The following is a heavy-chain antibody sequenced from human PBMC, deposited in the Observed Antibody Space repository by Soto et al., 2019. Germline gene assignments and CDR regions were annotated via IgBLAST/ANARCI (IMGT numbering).Heavy chain of an antibody. D-gene: IGHD2-2*02. CDR3: ARDSYCSSTSCYRGNRNYYYGMDV. Sequence: QVQLVQSGAEVKKPGASVKVSCKASGYTFTGYYMHWVRQAPGQGLEWMGWINPNSGGTNYAQKFQGRVTMTRETSISTAYMELSRLRSDDTAVYYCARDSYCSSTSCYRGNRNYYYGMDVWGQGTTVTVSS. J-gene: IGHJ6*02. V-gene: IGHV1-2*02. CDR1: GYTFTGYY. CDR2: INPNSGGT.